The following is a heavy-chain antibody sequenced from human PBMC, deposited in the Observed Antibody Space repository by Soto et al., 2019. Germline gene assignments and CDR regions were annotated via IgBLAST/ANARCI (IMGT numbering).Heavy chain of an antibody. V-gene: IGHV1-18*04. CDR1: GFSFTGYY. D-gene: IGHD1-26*01. J-gene: IGHJ5*02. Sequence: ASVKVSCKASGFSFTGYYIHWLRQAPGQGLEWMGWVSAYNGDTKYAQRLQGRVTLTTDTSTSTAYMELRSLRSDDTAVYYCAREGVVGSTDWFDPWGQGTLVTVSS. CDR3: AREGVVGSTDWFDP. CDR2: VSAYNGDT.